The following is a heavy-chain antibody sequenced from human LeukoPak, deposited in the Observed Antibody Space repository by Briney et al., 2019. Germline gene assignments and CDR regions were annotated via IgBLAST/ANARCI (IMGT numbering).Heavy chain of an antibody. J-gene: IGHJ4*02. Sequence: ASVKVSCKASGYTFTSYYMHWVRQAPGQGPEWMGIINPSGGSTSYAQKFQGRVTMTRDTSTSTVYMELSSLRSEDTAVYYCARRVGALGGFDYWGQGTLVTVSS. CDR2: INPSGGST. CDR1: GYTFTSYY. CDR3: ARRVGALGGFDY. V-gene: IGHV1-46*01. D-gene: IGHD1-26*01.